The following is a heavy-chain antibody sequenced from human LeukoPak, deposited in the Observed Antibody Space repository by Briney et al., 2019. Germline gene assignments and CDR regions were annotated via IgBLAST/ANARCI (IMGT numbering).Heavy chain of an antibody. CDR1: GSTFGKYW. D-gene: IGHD3-3*01. J-gene: IGHJ4*02. CDR2: IKLDGSEK. V-gene: IGHV3-7*03. CDR3: ARDQYDTWSRRGNFDS. Sequence: GGSLRLSCVASGSTFGKYWMSWVRQAPGKGLEWVANIKLDGSEKNYVDSVKGRFTISRDNTKNSLYLQMNSLRAEDTAVFYCARDQYDTWSRRGNFDSWGQGTLVIVSS.